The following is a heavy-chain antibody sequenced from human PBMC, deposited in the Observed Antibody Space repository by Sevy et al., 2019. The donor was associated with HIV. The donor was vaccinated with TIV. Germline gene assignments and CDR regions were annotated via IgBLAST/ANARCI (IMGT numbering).Heavy chain of an antibody. CDR1: GFAFSDYA. V-gene: IGHV3-30-3*01. CDR3: ARFPPQRAFDI. J-gene: IGHJ3*02. CDR2: VSYDGSNS. Sequence: GGSLRLSCEAFGFAFSDYAMHWVRQVPGKGLEWLAVVSYDGSNSSYADSVKGRFTVSRDNSKNTLYLQMNSLRRDDTAVFYCARFPPQRAFDIWGQGTTVTVSS.